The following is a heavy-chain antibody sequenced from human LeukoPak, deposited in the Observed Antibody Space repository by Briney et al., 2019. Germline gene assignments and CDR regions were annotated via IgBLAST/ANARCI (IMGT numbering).Heavy chain of an antibody. J-gene: IGHJ3*02. V-gene: IGHV1-8*01. CDR1: GYTFPNYD. D-gene: IGHD5-18*01. Sequence: ASVKVSCKASGYTFPNYDINWVRQATGQGLEWMGRMNFNSGNTGYAQKFQGRATMTRNTAISTIYMELSSLKSEDTAIYYCAKVGLGNTAIHIWGQGTMVTVSS. CDR3: AKVGLGNTAIHI. CDR2: MNFNSGNT.